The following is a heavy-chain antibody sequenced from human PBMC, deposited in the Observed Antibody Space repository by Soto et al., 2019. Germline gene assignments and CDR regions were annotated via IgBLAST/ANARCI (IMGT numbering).Heavy chain of an antibody. CDR1: GFTFSAYA. J-gene: IGHJ4*02. V-gene: IGHV3-23*01. Sequence: GGSLRLSCAASGFTFSAYAMGWVRQPPGKGLEWVSSITSSGGGTYYADSVKGRFTVSRDNSKNTVYLQMNSLRDEDTAVYYCAKLTAAWGQGTLVTVSS. D-gene: IGHD6-13*01. CDR3: AKLTAA. CDR2: ITSSGGGT.